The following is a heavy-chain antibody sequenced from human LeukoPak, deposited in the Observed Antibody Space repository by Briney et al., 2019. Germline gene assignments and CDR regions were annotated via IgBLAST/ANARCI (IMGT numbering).Heavy chain of an antibody. CDR2: IYYSGNT. J-gene: IGHJ4*02. D-gene: IGHD2-2*01. CDR3: ARVLPPGYSDY. Sequence: SETLSLTCIVSGGSISGHYWSWIRRPPGKGLEWIGYIYYSGNTNYHPSLKSRLTISIDTSKNQFSLHLSSVTAADTAVYYCARVLPPGYSDYWGQGTLVTISS. CDR1: GGSISGHY. V-gene: IGHV4-59*11.